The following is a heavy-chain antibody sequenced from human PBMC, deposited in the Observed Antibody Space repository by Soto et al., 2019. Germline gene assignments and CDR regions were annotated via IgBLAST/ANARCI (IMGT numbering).Heavy chain of an antibody. Sequence: SETLSLTCAVSGGSISSSNWWSWVRQTPGKGLEWIGEIYHSGSTNYNPSLKSRVTTSVDKSKNQFSLKLSSVSAADTAVYYCARFPATYYDFWSGYFPPDAFDIWGQGTMVTVSS. CDR1: GGSISSSNW. V-gene: IGHV4-4*02. CDR2: IYHSGST. D-gene: IGHD3-3*01. J-gene: IGHJ3*02. CDR3: ARFPATYYDFWSGYFPPDAFDI.